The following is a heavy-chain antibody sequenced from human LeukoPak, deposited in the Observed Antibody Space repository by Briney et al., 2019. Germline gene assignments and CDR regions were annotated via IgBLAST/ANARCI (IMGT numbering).Heavy chain of an antibody. J-gene: IGHJ6*03. Sequence: SETLSLTCTVSGGSISSGSYYWSWIRQPAGKGLEWIGRIYTSGSTNYNPSLKSRVTISVDTSKNQFSLKLSSVTAADTAVYYCARQYSSSWDPYYYYYMDVWGKGTTVTVSS. V-gene: IGHV4-61*02. CDR2: IYTSGST. CDR3: ARQYSSSWDPYYYYYMDV. D-gene: IGHD6-13*01. CDR1: GGSISSGSYY.